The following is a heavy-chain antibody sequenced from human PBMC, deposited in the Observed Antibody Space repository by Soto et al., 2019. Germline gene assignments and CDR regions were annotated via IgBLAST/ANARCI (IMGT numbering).Heavy chain of an antibody. V-gene: IGHV3-21*01. J-gene: IGHJ4*02. Sequence: GGSLRLSCAASGFTFSSYSMNWVRQAPGKGLEWVSSISSSGRYIYYADSVKGRFTISRDNAKNSLYLQMNSLRAEDTAVYYCARGFTLSDMGGYFDYWGQGTLVTVSS. CDR1: GFTFSSYS. CDR2: ISSSGRYI. D-gene: IGHD3-16*01. CDR3: ARGFTLSDMGGYFDY.